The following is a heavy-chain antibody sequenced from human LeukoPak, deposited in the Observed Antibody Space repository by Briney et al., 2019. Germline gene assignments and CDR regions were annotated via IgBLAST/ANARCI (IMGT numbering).Heavy chain of an antibody. V-gene: IGHV3-30-3*01. Sequence: GRSLRLSCAASGFTFSSYAMHWVRQAPGKGLEGVAVISYDGSNKYYADSVKGRFTISRDNSKNTLYLQMNSLRAEDTAVYYCARVWELLERVYFDYWGQGTLVTVSS. CDR3: ARVWELLERVYFDY. CDR2: ISYDGSNK. D-gene: IGHD1-26*01. CDR1: GFTFSSYA. J-gene: IGHJ4*02.